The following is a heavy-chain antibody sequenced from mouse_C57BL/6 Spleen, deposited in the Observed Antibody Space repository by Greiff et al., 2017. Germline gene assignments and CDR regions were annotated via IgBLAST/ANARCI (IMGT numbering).Heavy chain of an antibody. D-gene: IGHD1-1*01. V-gene: IGHV1-52*01. Sequence: QVQLKQPGAELVRPGSSVKLSCKASGYTFTSYWMHWVKQRPIQGLEWIGNIDPSDSETHYNQKFKDKATLTVDKSSSTAYMQLSSLTSEDSAVYYCARLGTVDFDYWGQGTTLTVSS. J-gene: IGHJ2*01. CDR1: GYTFTSYW. CDR3: ARLGTVDFDY. CDR2: IDPSDSET.